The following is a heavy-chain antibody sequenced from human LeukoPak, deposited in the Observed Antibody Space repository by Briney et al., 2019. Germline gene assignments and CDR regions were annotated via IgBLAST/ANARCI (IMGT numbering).Heavy chain of an antibody. CDR3: ARGGIQVSGIDEFDY. Sequence: GGSLRLSCAASGFTFIDYDMHWVRQAIGKGLEWVSAIGIRGDTHYSGSVKGRVTISRENAESSLYLQMNSLRAEDTAVYYCARGGIQVSGIDEFDYWGQGTLVTVSS. D-gene: IGHD6-19*01. CDR1: GFTFIDYD. J-gene: IGHJ4*02. CDR2: IGIRGDT. V-gene: IGHV3-13*01.